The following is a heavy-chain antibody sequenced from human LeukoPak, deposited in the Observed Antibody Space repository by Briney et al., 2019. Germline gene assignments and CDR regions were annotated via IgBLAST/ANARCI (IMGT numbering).Heavy chain of an antibody. J-gene: IGHJ4*02. V-gene: IGHV1-2*02. D-gene: IGHD6-13*01. Sequence: ASVKVSCKASGYTFTGYYIHWVRRAPGQGLEWMGWINPNSGGTNYAQKFQGRVTMTRDTSISTAYMELSGLRSEDTAVYYCARDLGGGGIADHYFDYWGQGTLVTVSS. CDR2: INPNSGGT. CDR3: ARDLGGGGIADHYFDY. CDR1: GYTFTGYY.